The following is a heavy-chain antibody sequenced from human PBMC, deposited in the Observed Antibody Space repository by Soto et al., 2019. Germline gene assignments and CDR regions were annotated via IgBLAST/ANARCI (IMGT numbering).Heavy chain of an antibody. CDR1: GFTFSSYA. CDR3: ARDWEKYQLLLNGVRNWFDP. D-gene: IGHD2-2*01. J-gene: IGHJ5*02. V-gene: IGHV3-30-3*01. CDR2: ISYDGSNK. Sequence: GVSLRLSCAASGFTFSSYAMHWVRQAPGKGLEWVAVISYDGSNKYYADSVKGRFTISRDNSKNTLYLQMNSLRAEDTAVYYCARDWEKYQLLLNGVRNWFDPWGQGPLVTVSS.